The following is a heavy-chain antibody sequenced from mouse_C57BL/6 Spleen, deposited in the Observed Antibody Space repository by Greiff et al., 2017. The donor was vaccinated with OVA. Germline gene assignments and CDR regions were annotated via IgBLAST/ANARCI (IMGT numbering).Heavy chain of an antibody. CDR1: GYTFTSSW. CDR2: IDPSDSYT. Sequence: QVQLQQPGAELVMPGASVKLSCKASGYTFTSSWMHWVKQRPGQGLEWIGEIDPSDSYTNYNQKFKGKSTLTVDKSSSTAYMQLSSLTSEDSAVYYCARRYYGNWYFDVWGTGTTVTVSS. D-gene: IGHD2-1*01. J-gene: IGHJ1*03. V-gene: IGHV1-69*01. CDR3: ARRYYGNWYFDV.